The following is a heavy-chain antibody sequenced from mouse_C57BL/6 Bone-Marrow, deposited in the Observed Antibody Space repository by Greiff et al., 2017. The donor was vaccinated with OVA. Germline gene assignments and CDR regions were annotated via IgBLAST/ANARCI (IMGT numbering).Heavy chain of an antibody. D-gene: IGHD4-1*01. CDR2: IYPGGGYT. Sequence: VQVVESGAELVRPGTSVKMSCKASGYTFTNYWIGWAKQRPGHGLEWIGDIYPGGGYTNYNEKFKGKATLTADKSSSTAYMQFSSLTSEDSAIYYCARGTGTNYYAMEYWGQGTSVTVSS. V-gene: IGHV1-63*01. CDR3: ARGTGTNYYAMEY. CDR1: GYTFTNYW. J-gene: IGHJ4*01.